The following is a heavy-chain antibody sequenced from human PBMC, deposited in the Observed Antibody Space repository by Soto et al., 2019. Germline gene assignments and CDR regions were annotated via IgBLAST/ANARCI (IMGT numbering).Heavy chain of an antibody. V-gene: IGHV4-34*01. CDR2: INHSGST. J-gene: IGHJ4*02. CDR3: ARFRGVLRYFDWSPNALGGYDY. D-gene: IGHD3-9*01. CDR1: GGSFSGYY. Sequence: SETLSLTCAVYGGSFSGYYWSWIRQPPGKGLEWIGEINHSGSTNYNPSLKSRVTISVDTSKNQFSLKLSSVTAADTAVYYCARFRGVLRYFDWSPNALGGYDYWGQGTLVTVSS.